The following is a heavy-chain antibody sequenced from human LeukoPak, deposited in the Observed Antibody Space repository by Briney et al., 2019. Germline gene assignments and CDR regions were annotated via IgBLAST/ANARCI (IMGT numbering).Heavy chain of an antibody. V-gene: IGHV4-39*07. J-gene: IGHJ4*02. D-gene: IGHD6-19*01. Sequence: SETLSLTCTVSGGSISSSSYYWGWIRRPPGKGLEWIGSIYYSGSTYYNPSLKSRVTISVDTSKNQFSLRLTSVTAADTAVYYCARIDAVAATPTSFDYWGQGTLVTVSS. CDR1: GGSISSSSYY. CDR2: IYYSGST. CDR3: ARIDAVAATPTSFDY.